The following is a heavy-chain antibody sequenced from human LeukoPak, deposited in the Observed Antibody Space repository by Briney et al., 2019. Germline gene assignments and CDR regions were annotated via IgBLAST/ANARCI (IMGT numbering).Heavy chain of an antibody. D-gene: IGHD3-3*01. V-gene: IGHV3-23*01. J-gene: IGHJ4*02. CDR3: AKSRPTYYDSWSAKGYFDY. Sequence: PGGSLRLSCAASGFSFSSYAMSWVRQAPGKGLEWVSAISGGGTTYYADSVKGRFTISRDNSENTLYLQVNSLRAEDTALYYCAKSRPTYYDSWSAKGYFDYWGQGALVTVSS. CDR1: GFSFSSYA. CDR2: ISGGGTT.